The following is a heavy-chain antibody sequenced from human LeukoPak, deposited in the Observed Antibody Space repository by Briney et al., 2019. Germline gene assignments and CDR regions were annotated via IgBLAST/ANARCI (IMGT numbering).Heavy chain of an antibody. Sequence: HPGGSLRLSCVVSGLTFRSYWMSWVRQAPGKGLEWVATTNQDGSETYFVDSVKGRFTISRDNAKNTLYLQMNSLRAEDTAVYYCARIKPAPAGTGADYWGQGTLVTVSS. J-gene: IGHJ4*02. CDR2: TNQDGSET. CDR3: ARIKPAPAGTGADY. V-gene: IGHV3-7*02. D-gene: IGHD6-13*01. CDR1: GLTFRSYW.